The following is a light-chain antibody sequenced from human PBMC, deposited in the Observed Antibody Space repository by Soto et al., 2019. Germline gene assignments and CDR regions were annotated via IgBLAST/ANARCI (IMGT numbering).Light chain of an antibody. J-gene: IGKJ4*01. CDR3: HQYDSSPLT. CDR2: GAS. CDR1: QSMSTNY. Sequence: EIVWAQSPDTLSLSPGERATLSCRTSQSMSTNYLAWYQQKSRQPPRLLIYGASIRATGIPDRFSGSGSGTDFTLTISRLEPEDFAVYYCHQYDSSPLTFGGGAKVEIK. V-gene: IGKV3-20*01.